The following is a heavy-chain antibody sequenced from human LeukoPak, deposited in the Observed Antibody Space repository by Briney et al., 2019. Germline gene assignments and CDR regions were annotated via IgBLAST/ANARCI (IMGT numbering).Heavy chain of an antibody. CDR3: AREGSGSGAYYFDY. CDR2: IYYSGST. CDR1: GGSISSYY. Sequence: PAETLSLTCTVSGGSISSYYWSWIRQPPGKGLEWIGYIYYSGSTNYNPSLKSRVTISVDTSKNQFSLRLSSVTAADTAVYYCAREGSGSGAYYFDYWGQRTLVTVSS. D-gene: IGHD2-15*01. V-gene: IGHV4-59*01. J-gene: IGHJ4*02.